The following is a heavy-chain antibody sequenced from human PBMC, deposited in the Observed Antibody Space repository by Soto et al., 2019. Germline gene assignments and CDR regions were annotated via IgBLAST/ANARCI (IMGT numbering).Heavy chain of an antibody. J-gene: IGHJ6*02. CDR2: INGDNGDT. V-gene: IGHV1-18*01. Sequence: VQLVQSGAEVKQPGASVKVSCKASGYTFTNYGVTWVRQAPGQGLEWMGWINGDNGDTHYAQNVQGKATMTTDKSTRTSYMALRSLKSADTAVYYCASHGRDYNAYTGVYSSYGMNVWGQGTTITVSS. CDR3: ASHGRDYNAYTGVYSSYGMNV. D-gene: IGHD7-27*01. CDR1: GYTFTNYG.